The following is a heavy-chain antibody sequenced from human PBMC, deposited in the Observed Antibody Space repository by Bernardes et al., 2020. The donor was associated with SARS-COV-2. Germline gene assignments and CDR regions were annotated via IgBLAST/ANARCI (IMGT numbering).Heavy chain of an antibody. D-gene: IGHD1-26*01. V-gene: IGHV1-3*01. J-gene: IGHJ6*02. CDR1: GNTFIGDV. CDR3: ARESVVGDPDGLDV. Sequence: ASVQVSCKASGNTFIGDVVNWVRQAPGQRLEWMGWIKVYNGDIKYSQKFQGRVIITRDTSARTVYMEMRSLRSEDTAVYYCARESVVGDPDGLDVWGQGTTVTVSS. CDR2: IKVYNGDI.